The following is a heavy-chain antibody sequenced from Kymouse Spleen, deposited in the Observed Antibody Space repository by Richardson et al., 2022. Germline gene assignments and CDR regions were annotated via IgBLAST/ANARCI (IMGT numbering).Heavy chain of an antibody. CDR1: GGSFSGYY. V-gene: IGHV4-34*01. CDR2: INHSGST. J-gene: IGHJ4*02. CDR3: ARGQQLVPGGYFDY. D-gene: IGHD6-6*01. Sequence: QVQLQQWGAGLLKPSETLSLTCAVYGGSFSGYYWSWIRQPPGKGLEWIGEINHSGSTNYNPSLKSRVTISVDTSKNQFSLKLSSVTAADTAVYYCARGQQLVPGGYFDYWGQGTLVTVSS.